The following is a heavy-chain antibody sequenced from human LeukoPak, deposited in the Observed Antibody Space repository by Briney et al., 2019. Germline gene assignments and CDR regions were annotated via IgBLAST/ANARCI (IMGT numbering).Heavy chain of an antibody. Sequence: PGRSLTLSCAASGFTFSSYAMHWVRQAPGKGLEWVAVISYDGSNKYYADSVKGRFTISRDNSKNTLYLQMNSLRAEDTAVYYCASGEDPATYYYYYGMDVWGQGTTVTVSS. J-gene: IGHJ6*02. CDR3: ASGEDPATYYYYYGMDV. CDR1: GFTFSSYA. V-gene: IGHV3-30-3*01. CDR2: ISYDGSNK.